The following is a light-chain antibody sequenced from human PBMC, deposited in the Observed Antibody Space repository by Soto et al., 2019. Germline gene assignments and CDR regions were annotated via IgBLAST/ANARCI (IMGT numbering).Light chain of an antibody. CDR1: SSNIGAGYD. V-gene: IGLV1-40*01. Sequence: QSALTQPPSVSGAPGQRVTISCTGSSSNIGAGYDVHWYQQRPGTGPKLLIFGNINRPSGVPDRFSGSKSGTSASLAITGLQAEDEGDYYCQSYDSTLSDRDVFGTGTKVTVL. J-gene: IGLJ1*01. CDR3: QSYDSTLSDRDV. CDR2: GNI.